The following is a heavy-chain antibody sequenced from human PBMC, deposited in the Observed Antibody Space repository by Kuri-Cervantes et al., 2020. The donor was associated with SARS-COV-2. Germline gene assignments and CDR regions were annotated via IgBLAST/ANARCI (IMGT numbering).Heavy chain of an antibody. CDR1: GGAFSGYY. D-gene: IGHD6-19*01. Sequence: SGSLSLSCAASGGAFSGYYWSWIRQAPGKGLEWIGAINHSGSTKYNPSLKNRVTISVDTSKNQFSLKLSSVTAADTAVYYCARGRIGYSSGCSYWYFDLWGRGTLVTVSS. V-gene: IGHV4-34*01. CDR3: ARGRIGYSSGCSYWYFDL. CDR2: INHSGST. J-gene: IGHJ2*01.